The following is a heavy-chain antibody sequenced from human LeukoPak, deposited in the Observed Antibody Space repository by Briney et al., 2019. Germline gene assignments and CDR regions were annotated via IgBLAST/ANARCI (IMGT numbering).Heavy chain of an antibody. CDR1: GDSISTYY. V-gene: IGHV4-59*01. CDR3: ARRRYCSGGSCYQPFDY. Sequence: SETLSLTCTVSGDSISTYYWSWIRQPPGKGLEWIGYIYYRVTSDYNPSLKSRVTMSVDMSTRQIPLKLSSVTAADTAVYYCARRRYCSGGSCYQPFDYWGQGTLVTVSS. D-gene: IGHD2-15*01. CDR2: IYYRVTS. J-gene: IGHJ4*02.